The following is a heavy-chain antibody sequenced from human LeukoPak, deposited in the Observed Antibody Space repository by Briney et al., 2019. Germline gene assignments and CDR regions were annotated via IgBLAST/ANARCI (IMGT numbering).Heavy chain of an antibody. D-gene: IGHD6-13*01. CDR3: AKSRSSWYGAFDI. Sequence: GGSLTLSCAASGFTFSSYSMNWVRQAPGKGLEWVSSISSSSSYIYYADSVKGRFTISRDNAKNSLYLQMNSLRAEDTAVYYCAKSRSSWYGAFDIWGQGTMVTVSS. CDR1: GFTFSSYS. CDR2: ISSSSSYI. V-gene: IGHV3-21*04. J-gene: IGHJ3*02.